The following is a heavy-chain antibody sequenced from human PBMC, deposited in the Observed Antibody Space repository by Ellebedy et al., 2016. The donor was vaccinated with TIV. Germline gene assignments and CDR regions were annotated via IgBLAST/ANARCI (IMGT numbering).Heavy chain of an antibody. CDR1: GGTFSSYA. J-gene: IGHJ4*02. CDR3: ARGSGTGLWCFDY. CDR2: INPSGGST. V-gene: IGHV1-46*01. Sequence: ASVKVSCXASGGTFSSYAISWVRQAPGQGLEWMGIINPSGGSTSYAQKFQGRVTMTRDTSTSTVYMELSSLRSEDTAVYYCARGSGTGLWCFDYWGQGTLVTVSS. D-gene: IGHD2-8*02.